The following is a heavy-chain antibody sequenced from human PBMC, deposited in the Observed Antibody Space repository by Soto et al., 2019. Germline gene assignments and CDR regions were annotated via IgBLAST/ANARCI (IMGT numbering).Heavy chain of an antibody. D-gene: IGHD5-12*01. Sequence: VGSLRLSCAASGFTFSDHYMDWVRQAPGKGLEWVGRTRNKANSYTTEYAASVKGRFTISRDDSKNSLYLQMNSLKTEDTAVYYCARADIVATTIGYYYYGMDVWGQGTTVTVSS. J-gene: IGHJ6*02. CDR1: GFTFSDHY. CDR3: ARADIVATTIGYYYYGMDV. CDR2: TRNKANSYTT. V-gene: IGHV3-72*01.